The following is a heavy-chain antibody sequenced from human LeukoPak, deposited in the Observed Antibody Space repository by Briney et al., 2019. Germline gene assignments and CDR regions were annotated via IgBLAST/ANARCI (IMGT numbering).Heavy chain of an antibody. D-gene: IGHD6-6*01. Sequence: GGSLRLSCAASGFTVSNDYMAWVRQDPGKGLEWVSLIYADGTTFYTDSVKGRFTMSRDNSKNTLYLQMNSLRAEDTAVYYCARDTGRSSSSYWGQGTLVTVSS. CDR1: GFTVSNDY. V-gene: IGHV3-66*02. CDR2: IYADGTT. CDR3: ARDTGRSSSSY. J-gene: IGHJ4*02.